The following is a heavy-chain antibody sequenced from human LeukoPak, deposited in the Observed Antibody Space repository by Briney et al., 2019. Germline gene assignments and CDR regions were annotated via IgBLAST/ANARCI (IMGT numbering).Heavy chain of an antibody. CDR1: GFTFSSSW. V-gene: IGHV3-74*01. CDR3: AKNSYGCPDY. Sequence: GRSLRLSCTASGFTFSSSWMHWGGQGPGKGLVWVARMNADGRTINYADSVKGRFTISRDNSKNTLYLQMNSLRAEDTAVYYCAKNSYGCPDYWGQGTLVTVSS. CDR2: MNADGRTI. D-gene: IGHD5-24*01. J-gene: IGHJ4*02.